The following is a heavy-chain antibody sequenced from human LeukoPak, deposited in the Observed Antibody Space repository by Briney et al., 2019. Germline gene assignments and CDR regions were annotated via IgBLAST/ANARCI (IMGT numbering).Heavy chain of an antibody. CDR1: ARSFSVYY. CDR3: ARLAHVYYGSGSGGDY. V-gene: IGHV4-34*01. D-gene: IGHD3-10*01. J-gene: IGHJ4*02. Sequence: PSETLSLTCALYARSFSVYYWSWIRPPPGKGMEWIGEINHSGSTNSNPSLKSRVTISVDTSKNQFSLKLSSVTAEDTAVYYCARLAHVYYGSGSGGDYWGQGTLVTVSS. CDR2: INHSGST.